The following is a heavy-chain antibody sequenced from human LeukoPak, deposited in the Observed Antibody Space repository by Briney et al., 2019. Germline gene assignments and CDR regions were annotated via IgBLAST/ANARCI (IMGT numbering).Heavy chain of an antibody. D-gene: IGHD1-7*01. V-gene: IGHV3-48*01. CDR3: AREPYNWNYVAFDI. CDR2: ISSSSSTI. Sequence: GGSLRLSCAASGFTFSSYSMNWVRQAPGKGLEWVSYISSSSSTIYYADSLKGRFTISRDNAKNSLYLQMNSLRAEDTAVYYCAREPYNWNYVAFDIWGQGTMVTVSS. CDR1: GFTFSSYS. J-gene: IGHJ3*02.